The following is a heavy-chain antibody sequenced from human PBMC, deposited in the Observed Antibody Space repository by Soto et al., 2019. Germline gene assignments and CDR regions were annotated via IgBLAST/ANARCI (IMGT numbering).Heavy chain of an antibody. CDR2: IWYDGSNK. D-gene: IGHD3-22*01. J-gene: IGHJ4*02. CDR1: GFTFSSYG. CDR3: ARVTYYYDSSGCFDY. Sequence: QVQLVESGGGVVQPGRSLRLSCAASGFTFSSYGMHWVRQAPGKGLEWVAVIWYDGSNKYYADSVKGRFTISRDNSKNTLYLQMNRLRAEDTAVYYCARVTYYYDSSGCFDYWGQGTLVTVSS. V-gene: IGHV3-33*01.